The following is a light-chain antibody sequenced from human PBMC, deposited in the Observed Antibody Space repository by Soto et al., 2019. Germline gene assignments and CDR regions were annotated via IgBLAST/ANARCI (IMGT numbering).Light chain of an antibody. V-gene: IGKV1-5*01. CDR2: DAS. CDR3: QSYNNWPLT. CDR1: PSISSW. J-gene: IGKJ4*01. Sequence: DTQMTQSPSTLSASVGDRVTITCRASPSISSWLAWYQQKPGKAPKLLIYDASRLESGVPSRFSGSGSGTEFAITLSSMQTDDFAVYYCQSYNNWPLTFGGGTKV.